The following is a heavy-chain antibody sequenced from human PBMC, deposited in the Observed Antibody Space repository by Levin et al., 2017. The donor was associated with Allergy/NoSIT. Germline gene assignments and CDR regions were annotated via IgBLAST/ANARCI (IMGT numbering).Heavy chain of an antibody. Sequence: GGSLRLSCAASGFIFSNYGMHWVRQAPGKGLEWVAAISYDGTNEYYGDDVKGRFSISRDNSKNTVFLHMSSLRTEDTAVYYCAKDREACSSPSDTYGMEVWGQGTSVTVS. J-gene: IGHJ6*02. D-gene: IGHD2-2*01. CDR1: GFIFSNYG. CDR3: AKDREACSSPSDTYGMEV. CDR2: ISYDGTNE. V-gene: IGHV3-30*18.